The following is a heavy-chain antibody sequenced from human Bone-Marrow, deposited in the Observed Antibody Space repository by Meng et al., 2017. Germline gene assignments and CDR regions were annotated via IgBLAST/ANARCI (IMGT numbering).Heavy chain of an antibody. CDR2: ISWDGGST. J-gene: IGHJ4*02. CDR1: GFTFDDYT. CDR3: ASHVEMAPIDY. Sequence: GESLKISCAASGFTFDDYTMHWVRQAPGKGLEWVSLISWDGGSTYYADSVKGRFTISRDNSKNSLYLQMNSLRAEDTAVYYCASHVEMAPIDYWGQGTLVTVSS. V-gene: IGHV3-43*01. D-gene: IGHD5-24*01.